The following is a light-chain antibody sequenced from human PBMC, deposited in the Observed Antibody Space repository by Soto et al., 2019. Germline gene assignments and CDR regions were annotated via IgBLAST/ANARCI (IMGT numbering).Light chain of an antibody. CDR1: QSVSSSY. Sequence: EIVLTQSPGTLSLSPGERATLSCRASQSVSSSYLAWYQQIPGQAPRLLIYGASKMATGIPDRFSGSGSGIDFSITISRLEPEDFAVYYCQQYGSSPPLTFGGGTKVEIK. CDR2: GAS. V-gene: IGKV3-20*01. J-gene: IGKJ4*01. CDR3: QQYGSSPPLT.